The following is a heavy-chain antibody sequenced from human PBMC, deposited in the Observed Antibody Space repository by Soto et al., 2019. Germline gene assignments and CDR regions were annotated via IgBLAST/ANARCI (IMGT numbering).Heavy chain of an antibody. V-gene: IGHV4-4*02. CDR1: GASISSTYW. J-gene: IGHJ5*02. CDR2: IYHTGTT. Sequence: QLRESGPGLVKPSGTLSLTCFVSGASISSTYWWSWVRQTPGKRLEWIGQIYHTGTTSHNPSLKKRVTISLDKSNNQFSLRLTSMTAADTAVYYCATLPPRIVGGITDLPTWGQGTLVTVSS. D-gene: IGHD2-15*01. CDR3: ATLPPRIVGGITDLPT.